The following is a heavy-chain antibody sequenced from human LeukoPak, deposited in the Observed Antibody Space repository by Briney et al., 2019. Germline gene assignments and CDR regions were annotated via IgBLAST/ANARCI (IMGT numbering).Heavy chain of an antibody. CDR1: GFTFSDYY. CDR3: ARDPTIAVGPFDY. J-gene: IGHJ4*02. CDR2: ISGSGSTI. D-gene: IGHD6-19*01. Sequence: GGSLRLSCAASGFTFSDYYMSWIRQAPGKGLEWVLYISGSGSTIYYADSVKGRFTISRDNAKNSLYLQMNSLRAEDTAVYYCARDPTIAVGPFDYWGQGTLVTVSS. V-gene: IGHV3-11*04.